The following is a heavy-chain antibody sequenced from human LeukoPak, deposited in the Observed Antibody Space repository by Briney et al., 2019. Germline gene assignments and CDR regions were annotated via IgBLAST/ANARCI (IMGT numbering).Heavy chain of an antibody. Sequence: ASGRVSGKASGYTFTSYYMRWVRQTPGQGREWRGIINPSGGNTSDAQKFQGRVTRTRDTATSTVYMELSSLRAEDTGVYYCARAATKPPLSTWFDPGGQGTRVTVP. CDR3: ARAATKPPLSTWFDP. J-gene: IGHJ5*02. CDR2: INPSGGNT. V-gene: IGHV1-46*01. CDR1: GYTFTSYY.